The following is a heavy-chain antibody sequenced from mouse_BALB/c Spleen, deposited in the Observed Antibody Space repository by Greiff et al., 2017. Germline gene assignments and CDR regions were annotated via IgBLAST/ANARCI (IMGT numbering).Heavy chain of an antibody. D-gene: IGHD1-1*01. CDR2: INSNGGST. CDR3: AREDGSSPPWFAY. J-gene: IGHJ3*01. CDR1: GFTFSSYG. Sequence: EVKLVESGGGLVQPGGSLKLSCAASGFTFSSYGMSWVRQTPDKRLELVATINSNGGSTYYPDSVKGRFTISRDNAKNTLYLQMSSLKSEDTAMSYCAREDGSSPPWFAYWGQGTLVTVSA. V-gene: IGHV5-6-3*01.